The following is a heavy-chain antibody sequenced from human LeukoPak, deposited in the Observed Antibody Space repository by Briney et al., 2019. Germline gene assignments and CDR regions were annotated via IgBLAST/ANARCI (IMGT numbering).Heavy chain of an antibody. Sequence: PGGSLRLSCAASGFTFSSYDMNWVRQAPGKGLEWVSFIRSSGDTVYYTDSVKGRFTISRDNAKKSLYLQMNSLRAEDTVVFYCARGPPYDSSGYLDYWGQGTLVTVSS. CDR3: ARGPPYDSSGYLDY. D-gene: IGHD3-22*01. J-gene: IGHJ4*02. V-gene: IGHV3-48*03. CDR2: IRSSGDTV. CDR1: GFTFSSYD.